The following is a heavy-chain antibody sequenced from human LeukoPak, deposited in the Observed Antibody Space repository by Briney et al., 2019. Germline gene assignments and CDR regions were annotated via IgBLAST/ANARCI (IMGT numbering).Heavy chain of an antibody. D-gene: IGHD3-22*01. CDR3: ARGRTYYYDTSGYYPSVYYGMDV. CDR2: INHGEST. J-gene: IGHJ6*02. CDR1: GGSFSGYY. V-gene: IGHV4-34*01. Sequence: SETLSLTCAVSGGSFSGYYWYWIRQPPGKGLEWIGEINHGESTNYNPSLKSRATLSVDTSKNQFSLKLTSVTAADTAVYYCARGRTYYYDTSGYYPSVYYGMDVWGQGTTVIVSS.